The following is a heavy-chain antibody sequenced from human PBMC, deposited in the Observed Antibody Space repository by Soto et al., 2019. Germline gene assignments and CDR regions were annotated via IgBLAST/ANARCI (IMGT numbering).Heavy chain of an antibody. CDR3: AGGGRESIIHLDY. V-gene: IGHV3-21*01. Sequence: EVPLVETGGDLVKPGGSLRLSSADSGFTFSTYSMIWVRQAPGKGLGWVSAISSSSAYICYADSVKGRFTISRDNANNTLYLQMHRLSAEDTAVYYYAGGGRESIIHLDYWGQGTRVTVSS. J-gene: IGHJ4*02. CDR1: GFTFSTYS. D-gene: IGHD3-3*01. CDR2: ISSSSAYI.